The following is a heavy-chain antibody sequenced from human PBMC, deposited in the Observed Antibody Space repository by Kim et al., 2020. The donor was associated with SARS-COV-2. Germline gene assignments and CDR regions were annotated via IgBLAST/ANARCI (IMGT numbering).Heavy chain of an antibody. Sequence: ASVKVSCKASGYTFTSYGISWVRQAPGQGLEWMGWISAYNGNTNYAQKLQGRVTMTTDTSTSTAYMELRSLRSDDTAVYYCARDHDRHGPPKYYYYYGMDVWGQGTTVTVSS. CDR1: GYTFTSYG. J-gene: IGHJ6*02. CDR3: ARDHDRHGPPKYYYYYGMDV. CDR2: ISAYNGNT. V-gene: IGHV1-18*01. D-gene: IGHD4-17*01.